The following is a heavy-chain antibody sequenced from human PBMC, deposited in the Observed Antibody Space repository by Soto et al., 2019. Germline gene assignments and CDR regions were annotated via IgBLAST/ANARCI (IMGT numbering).Heavy chain of an antibody. CDR2: TSYTGTT. D-gene: IGHD3-22*01. Sequence: SEGLPLTCSVSLGTIASNSYHWCWIRQPPGKGLEWIGSTSYTGTTYYSPSLKSRVTISADTSKKQFSLRLDSATAADTAVYYCASLVVVVLVANVWVQGGLVT. V-gene: IGHV4-39*01. CDR1: LGTIASNSYH. J-gene: IGHJ4*02. CDR3: ASLVVVVLVANV.